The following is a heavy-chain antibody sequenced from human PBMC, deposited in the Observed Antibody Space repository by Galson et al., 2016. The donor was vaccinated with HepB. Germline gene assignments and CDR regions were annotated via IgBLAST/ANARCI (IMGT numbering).Heavy chain of an antibody. CDR3: ARLDFVGQYGAMDV. CDR1: GYSFTSYW. D-gene: IGHD3-10*01. J-gene: IGHJ6*02. CDR2: IDPGDSDT. V-gene: IGHV5-51*01. Sequence: QSGAEVKKPGESLRISCKGSGYSFTSYWISWVRQMPGKGLEWMGRIDPGDSDTRYSPSFQGQVTMSADKSISTAYLHWASLKASDTAMYYCARLDFVGQYGAMDVWGQGTTVTVSS.